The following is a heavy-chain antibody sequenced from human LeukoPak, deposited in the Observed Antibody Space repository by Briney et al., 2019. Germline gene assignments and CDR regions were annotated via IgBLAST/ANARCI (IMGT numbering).Heavy chain of an antibody. Sequence: GGSLRLSCAASGFTFSSYDMTWVRQAPGRGLEWVSSIRPSGDNTYYGDSVKGRFTISRDNSKNTVYLQMNNMRVDDTAVYYCAKVLRRQQLGRALDYWGQGTLVTVSS. V-gene: IGHV3-23*01. J-gene: IGHJ4*02. CDR2: IRPSGDNT. D-gene: IGHD6-13*01. CDR1: GFTFSSYD. CDR3: AKVLRRQQLGRALDY.